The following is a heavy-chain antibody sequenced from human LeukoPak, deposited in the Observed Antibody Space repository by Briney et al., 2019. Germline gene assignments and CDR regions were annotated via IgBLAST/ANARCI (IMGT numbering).Heavy chain of an antibody. Sequence: GRSLRLSCAASGFTFSSYAMHWVRQAPGKGLEWVAVISYDGSNKYYADFVKGRSTISRDNSKNTLYLQMNSLRAEDTAVYYCARASVRGAHKTYNWFDPWGQGTLVTVSS. CDR1: GFTFSSYA. CDR3: ARASVRGAHKTYNWFDP. CDR2: ISYDGSNK. V-gene: IGHV3-30*04. J-gene: IGHJ5*02. D-gene: IGHD3-10*01.